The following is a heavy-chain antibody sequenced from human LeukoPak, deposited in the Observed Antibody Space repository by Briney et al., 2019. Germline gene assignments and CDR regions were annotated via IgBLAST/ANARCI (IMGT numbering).Heavy chain of an antibody. CDR3: ARQPYMLGAYYFDY. CDR2: IFYSGST. CDR1: GGSMSSYY. D-gene: IGHD1-26*01. J-gene: IGHJ4*02. Sequence: PSETLSLTCTVSGGSMSSYYWSWIRQPPGKGLEWIGYIFYSGSTNYNPSLRSRVTLSVDTSKNQFSLKLGSVTAADTAVYYCARQPYMLGAYYFDYWGQGTLVTVSS. V-gene: IGHV4-59*08.